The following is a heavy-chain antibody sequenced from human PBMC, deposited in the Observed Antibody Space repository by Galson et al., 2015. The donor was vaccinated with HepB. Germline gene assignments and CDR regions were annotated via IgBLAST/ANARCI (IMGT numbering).Heavy chain of an antibody. V-gene: IGHV3-9*01. D-gene: IGHD1-26*01. CDR2: ISWNSGSI. Sequence: SLRLSCAASGFTFDDYAMHWVRQAPGKGLEWVSGISWNSGSIGYADSVKGRFTTSRDNAKNSLYLQMNSLRAEDTALYYCAKDAKWELLTGGAFDIWGQGTMVTVSS. CDR3: AKDAKWELLTGGAFDI. CDR1: GFTFDDYA. J-gene: IGHJ3*02.